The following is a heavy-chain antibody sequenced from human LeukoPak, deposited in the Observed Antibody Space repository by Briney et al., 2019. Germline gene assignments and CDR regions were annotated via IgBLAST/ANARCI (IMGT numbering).Heavy chain of an antibody. CDR3: AKGVAMGYYGSVSPVDY. J-gene: IGHJ4*02. CDR2: ISGSGGST. V-gene: IGHV3-23*01. Sequence: PGGSLTLSCAASGFTFSTYAMSWVRQAPGKGLEWVSAISGSGGSTYYADSVKGRLTISRDNSKNTLYLQMNSLRADDTAVYYCAKGVAMGYYGSVSPVDYWGQGTLVTVSS. D-gene: IGHD3-10*01. CDR1: GFTFSTYA.